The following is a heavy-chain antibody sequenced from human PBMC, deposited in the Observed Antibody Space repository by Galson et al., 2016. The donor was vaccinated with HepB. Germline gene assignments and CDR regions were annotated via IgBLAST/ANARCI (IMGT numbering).Heavy chain of an antibody. J-gene: IGHJ2*01. Sequence: QSGAEVKKPGESLKISCKGSGYIFTSYWISWVRQMPGKGLEWMGRIDPSDSYTPYNPSFQGPVSISADKSISTAYLQWSSLKASDTAVYYCASRPVSSGSYFDWYFDLWGRGTLVTVSS. D-gene: IGHD1-26*01. V-gene: IGHV5-10-1*01. CDR2: IDPSDSYT. CDR1: GYIFTSYW. CDR3: ASRPVSSGSYFDWYFDL.